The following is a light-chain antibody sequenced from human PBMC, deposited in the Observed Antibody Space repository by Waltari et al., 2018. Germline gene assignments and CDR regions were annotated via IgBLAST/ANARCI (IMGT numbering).Light chain of an antibody. V-gene: IGLV3-21*04. J-gene: IGLJ3*02. CDR1: NIGTKS. CDR2: YDS. Sequence: SYVLSQPPSVSVAPGETARITCEENNIGTKSGHWYKQRPGQAPELVLYYDSDRPSCIPERFSGINAGDTAIMTISRVEAGDEADYYCQVWDSSSDHRVFGGGTKVTVL. CDR3: QVWDSSSDHRV.